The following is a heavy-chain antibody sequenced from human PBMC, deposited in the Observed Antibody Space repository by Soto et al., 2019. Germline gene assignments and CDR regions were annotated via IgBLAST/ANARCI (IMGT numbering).Heavy chain of an antibody. V-gene: IGHV4-59*01. CDR1: GGSISSYY. CDR3: ARGYCSGGSCFFNWFDP. D-gene: IGHD2-15*01. Sequence: QVQLQESGPGLVKPSETLSLTCTVSGGSISSYYWSWIRQPPGKGLEWIGYIYYSGSTNYNPSLKGRVTLSVDTSKNQFSLKLSSVTAADTAVYYCARGYCSGGSCFFNWFDPWGQGTLVTVSS. J-gene: IGHJ5*02. CDR2: IYYSGST.